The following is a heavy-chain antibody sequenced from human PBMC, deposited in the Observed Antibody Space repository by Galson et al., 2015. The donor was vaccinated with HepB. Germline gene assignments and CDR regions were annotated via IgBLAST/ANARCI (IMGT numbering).Heavy chain of an antibody. J-gene: IGHJ6*02. CDR3: AREISRYDFWSGYYACYGMDV. CDR1: GFTFGDYA. Sequence: LRLSCAGSGFTFGDYALSWFRQAPGKGLEWVAFISSKAYGGTMDYAASVRGRFTISRDDSKSIAYLQTNSLKIEDTAVYFCAREISRYDFWSGYYACYGMDVWGQGTAVTVSS. CDR2: ISSKAYGGTM. V-gene: IGHV3-49*03. D-gene: IGHD3-3*01.